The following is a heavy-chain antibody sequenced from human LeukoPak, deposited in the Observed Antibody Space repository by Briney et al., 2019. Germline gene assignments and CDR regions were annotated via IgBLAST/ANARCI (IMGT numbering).Heavy chain of an antibody. CDR3: ARDIEDYCDILTGGFDY. Sequence: ASVKVSCKASGYTFTSYGISLVRQAPGQGLEWMGWISAYNGNTNHAQKLQGRVTMTTDTSTSTAYMELRSLRSDDTAVYYCARDIEDYCDILTGGFDYWGQGTLVTVSS. D-gene: IGHD3-9*01. J-gene: IGHJ4*02. V-gene: IGHV1-18*01. CDR1: GYTFTSYG. CDR2: ISAYNGNT.